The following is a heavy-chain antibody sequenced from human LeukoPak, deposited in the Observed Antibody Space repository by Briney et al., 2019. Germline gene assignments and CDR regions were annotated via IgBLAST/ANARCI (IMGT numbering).Heavy chain of an antibody. D-gene: IGHD3-10*01. Sequence: ASVTVSCKASGYTFTDYYMYWVRQAPGQGLEWMGWINPNSGGTNYAQKFQGRVTMTRDTSITTAYMEVSRLRSDDTAVYYCARDLNYYGSGSYYNPLYFDYWGQGTLVTVSS. V-gene: IGHV1-2*02. J-gene: IGHJ4*02. CDR3: ARDLNYYGSGSYYNPLYFDY. CDR2: INPNSGGT. CDR1: GYTFTDYY.